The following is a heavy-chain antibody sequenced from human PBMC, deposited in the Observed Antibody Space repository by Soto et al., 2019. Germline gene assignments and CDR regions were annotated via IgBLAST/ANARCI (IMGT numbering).Heavy chain of an antibody. CDR3: AKALGYCSGTSCYGYNYYMDV. CDR2: IRGRGGGT. Sequence: EVQLLESGGGLVQPGGSLRLSCTASGFTFSDYAMSGVRQAPGKGREWVSGIRGRGGGTYYAGSVKGRFTISRDNSKNTMDLQLNSLRAEDTAVYYCAKALGYCSGTSCYGYNYYMDVWGKGTTVTVSS. J-gene: IGHJ6*03. V-gene: IGHV3-23*01. CDR1: GFTFSDYA. D-gene: IGHD2-2*01.